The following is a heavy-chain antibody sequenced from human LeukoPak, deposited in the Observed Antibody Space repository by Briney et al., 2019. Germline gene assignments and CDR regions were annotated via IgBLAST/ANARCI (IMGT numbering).Heavy chain of an antibody. V-gene: IGHV1-18*01. CDR2: ISAYNGNT. Sequence: ASVKVSCKASGYTFTSYGISWVRQAPGQGLEWMGWISAYNGNTNYAQKLQARVTMTTHTSTSTVYMELRSLRSDDTAVYYCARDPGEVIVATTFDYWGQGTLVTVSS. J-gene: IGHJ4*02. CDR3: ARDPGEVIVATTFDY. D-gene: IGHD5-12*01. CDR1: GYTFTSYG.